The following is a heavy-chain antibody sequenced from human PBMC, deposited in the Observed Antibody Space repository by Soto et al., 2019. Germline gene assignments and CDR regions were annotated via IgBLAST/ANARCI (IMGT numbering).Heavy chain of an antibody. CDR2: IYYSGST. D-gene: IGHD3-10*01. V-gene: IGHV4-30-4*01. CDR1: GGSISSGDYY. J-gene: IGHJ6*02. Sequence: SETLSLTCTVSGGSISSGDYYWSWIRQPPGKGLEWIGYIYYSGSTYYNPSLKSRVTISVDTSKNQFSLKLSSVTAADTAVYYCARDYGSGKANYYYYGMDVWGQGTTVTVS. CDR3: ARDYGSGKANYYYYGMDV.